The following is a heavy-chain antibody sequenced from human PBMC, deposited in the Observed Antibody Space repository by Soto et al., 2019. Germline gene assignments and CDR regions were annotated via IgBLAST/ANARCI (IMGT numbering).Heavy chain of an antibody. Sequence: ASVKVSCKASGYTFTGYYMHWVRQAPGQGLEWMGWINPNSGGTNYAQKFQGWVTMTRDTSISTAYMELSRLRSDDTAVYYCARDTCSGGSCYSNFGYWGQGTLVTVSS. CDR2: INPNSGGT. V-gene: IGHV1-2*04. CDR1: GYTFTGYY. CDR3: ARDTCSGGSCYSNFGY. J-gene: IGHJ4*02. D-gene: IGHD2-15*01.